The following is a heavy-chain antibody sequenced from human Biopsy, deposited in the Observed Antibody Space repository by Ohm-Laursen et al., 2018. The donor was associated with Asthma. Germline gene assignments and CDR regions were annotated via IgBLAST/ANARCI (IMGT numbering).Heavy chain of an antibody. CDR1: GYTFINYA. CDR3: ARHWDWGSFFDY. V-gene: IGHV1-3*01. J-gene: IGHJ4*02. CDR2: INAGNGNT. D-gene: IGHD7-27*01. Sequence: SSVKVSCNASGYTFINYAIHWVRQAPGQRLEWMGWINAGNGNTKYSQKFQGRVTITRDTSASTAYMDLSSLRSEDTAVYYCARHWDWGSFFDYWGQGTLVTVSS.